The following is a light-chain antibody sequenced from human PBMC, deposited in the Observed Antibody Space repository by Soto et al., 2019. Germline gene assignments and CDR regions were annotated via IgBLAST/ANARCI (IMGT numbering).Light chain of an antibody. J-gene: IGKJ4*01. CDR2: GAS. CDR1: QSVSSSY. Sequence: EIVLTQSPGTLSLSPGERATLSCRASQSVSSSYLAWYQQKPGQAPRLLIYGASSRATGIPDRFSGSGSGTDFTLTISRLEPEDFAVYYCQHFRTFGGGIKVEIK. CDR3: QHFRT. V-gene: IGKV3-20*01.